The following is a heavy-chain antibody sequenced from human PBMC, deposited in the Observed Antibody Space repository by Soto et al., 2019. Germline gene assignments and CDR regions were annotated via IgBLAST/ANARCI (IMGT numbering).Heavy chain of an antibody. V-gene: IGHV4-59*08. J-gene: IGHJ4*02. CDR3: ARRLSGDYGSYLDF. CDR1: GGSISSYY. Sequence: SETQSLTCSVSGGSISSYYWGWIRQPPGKTLEWIGYIYHSGSTNYNPSLQSRVTISVDTSKNQFSLKLSSVTAADTAVYYCARRLSGDYGSYLDFWGQGVLVTVSS. CDR2: IYHSGST. D-gene: IGHD4-17*01.